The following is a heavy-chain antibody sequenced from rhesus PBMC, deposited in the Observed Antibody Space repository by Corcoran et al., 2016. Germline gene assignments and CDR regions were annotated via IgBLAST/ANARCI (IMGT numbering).Heavy chain of an antibody. CDR3: ARSPPAQYYFDY. CDR1: GFSISSGYD. CDR2: IYGSSGST. J-gene: IGHJ4*01. V-gene: IGHV4-76*01. Sequence: QVQLQESGPGVVKPSETLSLTCAVSGFSISSGYDWSWIRQPPGKGLEWIGYIYGSSGSTNYNPSLKNRVTISKDTSKTQFSLRLSSVTAADTAVYYGARSPPAQYYFDYWGQGVLVTVSS.